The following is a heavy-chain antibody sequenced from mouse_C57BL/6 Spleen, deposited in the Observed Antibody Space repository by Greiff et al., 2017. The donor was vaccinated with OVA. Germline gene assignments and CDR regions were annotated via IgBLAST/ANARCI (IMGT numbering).Heavy chain of an antibody. CDR3: AMDYGSSYGAMDY. CDR1: GYTFTSYW. CDR2: IHPNSGST. D-gene: IGHD1-1*01. J-gene: IGHJ4*01. V-gene: IGHV1-64*01. Sequence: QVQLQQSGAELVKPGASVKLSCKASGYTFTSYWMHWVKQRPGQGLEWIGMIHPNSGSTNYNEKFKSKATLTVDKSSSTAYMQLSSLTSEDSAVYYCAMDYGSSYGAMDYWGQGTSVTVSS.